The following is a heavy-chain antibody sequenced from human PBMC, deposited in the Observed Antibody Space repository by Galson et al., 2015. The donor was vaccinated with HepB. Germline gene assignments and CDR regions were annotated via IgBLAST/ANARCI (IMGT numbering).Heavy chain of an antibody. Sequence: SLRLSCAASGFTFSSYSMNWVRQTPGKGLEWVSSISSSSSYIYYADSMKGRFTISRDNAKNSLYLQMISLRAEDTAVYYCARDGPSAMGSGTYYTRAFDIWGQGTMVTVSS. V-gene: IGHV3-21*01. CDR3: ARDGPSAMGSGTYYTRAFDI. D-gene: IGHD3-10*01. CDR1: GFTFSSYS. CDR2: ISSSSSYI. J-gene: IGHJ3*02.